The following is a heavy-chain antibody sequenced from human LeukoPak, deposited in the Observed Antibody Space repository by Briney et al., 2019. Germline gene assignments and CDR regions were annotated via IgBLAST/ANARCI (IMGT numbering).Heavy chain of an antibody. Sequence: ASVKVSCKASGNTFTRYDINWVRQATGQGLEWMGWMNPNSGTTGNAQKFQGRVTITRNTSISTAYMELSSLTSEDTAVYYCARVAEGAFPISGQGTMVIVSS. CDR2: MNPNSGTT. CDR1: GNTFTRYD. V-gene: IGHV1-8*03. J-gene: IGHJ3*02. CDR3: ARVAEGAFPI.